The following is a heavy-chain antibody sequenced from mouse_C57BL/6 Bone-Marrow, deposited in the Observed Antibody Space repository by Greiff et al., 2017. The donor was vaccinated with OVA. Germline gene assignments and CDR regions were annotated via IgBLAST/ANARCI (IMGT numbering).Heavy chain of an antibody. V-gene: IGHV1-69*01. Sequence: QVQLQQPGAELVMPGASVKLSCKASGYTFTSYWMHWVKQRPGQGLEWIGEIDTSDSYTNYNQKFKGKSTLTVDKSSSTAYMQLSSLTSEDSAVYYCARDDYDKGTWFAYWGQGTLVTVSA. J-gene: IGHJ3*01. CDR1: GYTFTSYW. CDR3: ARDDYDKGTWFAY. D-gene: IGHD2-4*01. CDR2: IDTSDSYT.